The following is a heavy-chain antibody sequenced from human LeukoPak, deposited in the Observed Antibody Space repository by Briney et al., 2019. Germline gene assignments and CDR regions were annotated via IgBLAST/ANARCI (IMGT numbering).Heavy chain of an antibody. CDR2: IRSKANSYAT. CDR3: TKGDYGDLDV. J-gene: IGHJ6*04. V-gene: IGHV3-73*01. Sequence: PGGSLRLSCAASGFTFSGSAMHWVRQASGKGLEWVGRIRSKANSYATAYAASVKGRFTISRDDSKNTAYLQMNSLKTEDTAVYYCTKGDYGDLDVWGKGTTVTISS. D-gene: IGHD4-17*01. CDR1: GFTFSGSA.